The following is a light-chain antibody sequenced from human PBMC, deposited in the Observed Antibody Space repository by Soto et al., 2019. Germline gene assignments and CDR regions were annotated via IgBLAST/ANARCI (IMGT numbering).Light chain of an antibody. Sequence: DIHMTQSPSTLSASVGDRVTITCRASQNINGWLAWYQQKPGKAPTLLIYEASTLERGVPSRFGGSGSGTEFTLTISSLQADDFGTYYCQQYAAYSWTFGQGTKVEI. CDR2: EAS. CDR1: QNINGW. CDR3: QQYAAYSWT. J-gene: IGKJ1*01. V-gene: IGKV1-5*03.